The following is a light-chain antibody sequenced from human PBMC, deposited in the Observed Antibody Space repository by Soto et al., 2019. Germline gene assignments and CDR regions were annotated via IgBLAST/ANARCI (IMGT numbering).Light chain of an antibody. V-gene: IGKV4-1*01. J-gene: IGKJ2*01. CDR2: WAS. Sequence: DIVMTQSPDSLAVSLGERATINCKSSQSVLYSSNNKNYLAWYQQKPGQPPKLLIYWASTRESGVPDRFSGSGSGTDFSLTNSSLQAEDVAVYYCQQYYSTPPWTFGQGTKLEIK. CDR3: QQYYSTPPWT. CDR1: QSVLYSSNNKNY.